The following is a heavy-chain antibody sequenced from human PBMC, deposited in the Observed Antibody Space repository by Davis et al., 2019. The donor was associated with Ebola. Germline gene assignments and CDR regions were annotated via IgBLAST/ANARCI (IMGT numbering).Heavy chain of an antibody. CDR1: GSTFSSYW. CDR2: IKQIGSEK. V-gene: IGHV3-7*03. D-gene: IGHD3-3*01. CDR3: ARVRGYYDFWSGYYSFYYYGMDV. J-gene: IGHJ6*02. Sequence: GGSLRPSCPVFGSTFSSYWMSWVRQAPGKGLEWVANIKQIGSEKYYVDSVKGRFTTSRDNAKNSLYLQMNSLRAEDTAVYYCARVRGYYDFWSGYYSFYYYGMDVWGQGTTVTVSS.